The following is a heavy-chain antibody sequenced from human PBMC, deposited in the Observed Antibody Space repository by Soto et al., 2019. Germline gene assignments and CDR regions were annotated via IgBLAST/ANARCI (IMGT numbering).Heavy chain of an antibody. CDR1: GYSFTHYG. Sequence: QVQLVQSGAEVKEPGASVKVSCKASGYSFTHYGFSWVRQAPGQGLEWMAWTSADNGDTNYAPKLQGRVTLTTDTSTGTAYMELRSLRSDDTAVYYCARDESRTSTSSTCYDFDYWGQGTLVSVSS. V-gene: IGHV1-18*04. CDR3: ARDESRTSTSSTCYDFDY. D-gene: IGHD2-2*01. CDR2: TSADNGDT. J-gene: IGHJ4*02.